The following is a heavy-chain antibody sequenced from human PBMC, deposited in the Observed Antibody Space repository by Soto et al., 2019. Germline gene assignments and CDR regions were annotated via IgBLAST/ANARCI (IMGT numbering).Heavy chain of an antibody. V-gene: IGHV3-53*04. D-gene: IGHD3-3*02. CDR3: ARDRLATWDREAFDI. CDR2: IYSGGST. J-gene: IGHJ3*02. Sequence: GESLKISCAASGFTVSSNYMSWVRQAPGKGLEWVSVIYSGGSTYYPYTVKGQFTITRHNSKNTLYLQMNSLRAEDTGENYRARDRLATWDREAFDIWGKGTKVSVS. CDR1: GFTVSSNY.